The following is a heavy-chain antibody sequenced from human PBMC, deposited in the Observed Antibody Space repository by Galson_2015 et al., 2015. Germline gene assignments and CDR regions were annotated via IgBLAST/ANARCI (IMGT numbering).Heavy chain of an antibody. CDR3: ARGNYGYCFDL. D-gene: IGHD3-10*01. CDR1: GFTFSSFW. CDR2: INSDGTTT. Sequence: SLRLSCAASGFTFSSFWMHWVRQVPGKGLAWVSHINSDGTTTNYADSVKGRFSISRDNAKNTLYLQINSLRAEDTAVFYCARGNYGYCFDLWGQGTLVTVPS. V-gene: IGHV3-74*01. J-gene: IGHJ4*02.